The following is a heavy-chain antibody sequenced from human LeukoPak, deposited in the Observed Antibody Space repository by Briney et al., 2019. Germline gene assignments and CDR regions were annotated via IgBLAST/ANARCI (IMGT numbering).Heavy chain of an antibody. D-gene: IGHD1-14*01. Sequence: ASVKVSCKASGYTFTSYDINWVRQAPGQRLEWMGWINAGNGNTKYSQKFQGRVTITRDTSASTAYMELSSLRSEDTAVYYCARNLPHYYGMDVWGQGTTVTVSS. CDR2: INAGNGNT. J-gene: IGHJ6*02. CDR1: GYTFTSYD. V-gene: IGHV1-3*01. CDR3: ARNLPHYYGMDV.